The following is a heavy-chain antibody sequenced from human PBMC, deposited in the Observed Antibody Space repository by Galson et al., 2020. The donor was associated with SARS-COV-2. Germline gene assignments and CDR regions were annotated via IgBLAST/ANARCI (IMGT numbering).Heavy chain of an antibody. CDR1: GFTFSNYA. V-gene: IGHV3-30*04. Sequence: GGSLRLSCEASGFTFSNYAFHWFRQAPGKGLEWVALISYHGDTKYHADSVKGRFTVSRDDSKNTVYLQMSGLRADDTAVYFCARPGLRVGEATYTEHWGQGTLVIVSS. CDR2: ISYHGDTK. J-gene: IGHJ4*02. D-gene: IGHD1-26*01. CDR3: ARPGLRVGEATYTEH.